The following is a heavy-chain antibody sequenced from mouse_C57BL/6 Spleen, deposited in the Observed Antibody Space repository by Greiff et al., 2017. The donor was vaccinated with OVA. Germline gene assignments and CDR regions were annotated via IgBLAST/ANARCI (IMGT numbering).Heavy chain of an antibody. CDR3: ARGVPYAD. V-gene: IGHV1-9*01. Sequence: QVQLQQSGAELMKPGASVKLSCKASGYTFTGYWIDWVKQRPGHGLEWIGWIFPGRGCTNYNEKFKGKATLTADTSSNTASMQLSSLTSEDSAIDYCARGVPYADWGKGTTLTVSS. CDR2: IFPGRGCT. CDR1: GYTFTGYW. D-gene: IGHD1-1*01. J-gene: IGHJ2*01.